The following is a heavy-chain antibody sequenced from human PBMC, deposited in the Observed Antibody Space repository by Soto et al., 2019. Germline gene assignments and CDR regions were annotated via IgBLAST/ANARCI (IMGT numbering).Heavy chain of an antibody. V-gene: IGHV4-31*03. Sequence: QVQLQESGPGLVKPSQTLSLTCTVSGGSISSGGYFWSWIRQHPGKGLEWIGDINYSGSTYSNPSLKSRVTISVDKSKNQFSLKLSSVTAADTAVYYCARDILLWFGELPPRAHDAFDIWGQGTMVTVSS. J-gene: IGHJ3*02. CDR2: INYSGST. CDR3: ARDILLWFGELPPRAHDAFDI. D-gene: IGHD3-10*01. CDR1: GGSISSGGYF.